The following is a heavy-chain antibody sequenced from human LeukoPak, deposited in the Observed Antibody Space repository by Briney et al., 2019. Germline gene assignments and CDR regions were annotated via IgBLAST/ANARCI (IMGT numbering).Heavy chain of an antibody. Sequence: GGSLRLSCAASGFTFSSYSMNWVRQAPGKGLEWVSSISSSSSYIYYADSVEGRFTISRDNAKNSLYLQMNSLRDEDTAVYYCARDFHERGSGSYGSHRGYYYYGMDVWGQGTTVTVSS. D-gene: IGHD3-10*01. CDR3: ARDFHERGSGSYGSHRGYYYYGMDV. CDR1: GFTFSSYS. V-gene: IGHV3-21*01. CDR2: ISSSSSYI. J-gene: IGHJ6*02.